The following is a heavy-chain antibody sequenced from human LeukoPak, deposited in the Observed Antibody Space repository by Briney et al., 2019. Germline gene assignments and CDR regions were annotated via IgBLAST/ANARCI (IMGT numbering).Heavy chain of an antibody. CDR2: IYHSGST. Sequence: SETLSLTCAVSGYSISSGYYWGWIRQPPGKGLEWIGRIYHSGSTYYNPSLKSRVTISVDTSKNQFSLKLSSVTAADTAVYYCARTYGDYARGPYDYWGQGTLVTVSS. CDR3: ARTYGDYARGPYDY. V-gene: IGHV4-38-2*01. J-gene: IGHJ4*02. CDR1: GYSISSGYY. D-gene: IGHD4-17*01.